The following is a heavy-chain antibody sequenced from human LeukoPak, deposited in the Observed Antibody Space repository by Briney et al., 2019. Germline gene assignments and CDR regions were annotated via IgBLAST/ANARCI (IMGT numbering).Heavy chain of an antibody. D-gene: IGHD1-14*01. V-gene: IGHV1-46*01. CDR2: INPSGGST. CDR3: QYQEPTSEKYFGY. CDR1: GYTFTSYY. Sequence: ASVKVSCKASGYTFTSYYMHWVRRAPGQGLEWMGIINPSGGSTSYAQKFQGRVTMTRDTSTRTVYMELSSLRSEDTAVYYCQYQEPTSEKYFGYWGQGTLVTVSS. J-gene: IGHJ4*02.